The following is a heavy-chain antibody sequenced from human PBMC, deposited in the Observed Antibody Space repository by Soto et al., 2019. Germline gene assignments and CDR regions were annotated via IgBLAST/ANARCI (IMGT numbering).Heavy chain of an antibody. V-gene: IGHV1-18*04. J-gene: IGHJ4*02. CDR1: GYTFTSYG. Sequence: QVQLEQSGAEVKKPGASVRVSCKAYGYTFTSYGFTWVRQAPGQGLEWMGWINAYTGDTNYGQEFQARVTITTDTSTSTAYMDLRSLRSDDTAVYYCASGASKDYYLDYWGQGTLVTVSS. CDR2: INAYTGDT. CDR3: ASGASKDYYLDY. D-gene: IGHD3-10*01.